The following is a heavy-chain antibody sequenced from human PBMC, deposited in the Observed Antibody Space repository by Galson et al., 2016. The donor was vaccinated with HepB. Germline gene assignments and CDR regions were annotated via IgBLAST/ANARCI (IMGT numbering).Heavy chain of an antibody. Sequence: SVKVSCKASGYTFTSYYMNWVRQAPGQGLEWMGIINPSGGSTSYAQKFHGRVTMTRDTSTTTVYMDLSSLRSEDTAVYYCARVRSPSKYYDLCSGYYHGTHRTDNWFDPWGQGTLVTVSS. V-gene: IGHV1-46*01. D-gene: IGHD3-3*01. CDR3: ARVRSPSKYYDLCSGYYHGTHRTDNWFDP. CDR2: INPSGGST. J-gene: IGHJ5*02. CDR1: GYTFTSYY.